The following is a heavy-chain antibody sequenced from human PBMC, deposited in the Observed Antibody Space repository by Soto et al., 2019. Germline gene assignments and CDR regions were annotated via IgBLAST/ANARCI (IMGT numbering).Heavy chain of an antibody. V-gene: IGHV3-33*01. CDR2: IWYDGSNK. CDR3: ARDNQYSSGWDYYYYGMDV. CDR1: GFTFSSYG. D-gene: IGHD6-19*01. Sequence: GGSLRLSCAASGFTFSSYGMHWVRQAPGKGLEWVAVIWYDGSNKYYADSVKGRFTISRDNSKNTLYLQMNSLRAEDTAVYYCARDNQYSSGWDYYYYGMDVWGQGTTVTVSS. J-gene: IGHJ6*02.